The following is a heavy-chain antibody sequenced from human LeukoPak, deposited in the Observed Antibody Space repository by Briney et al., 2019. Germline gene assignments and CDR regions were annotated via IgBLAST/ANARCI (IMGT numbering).Heavy chain of an antibody. CDR3: ARLSHPSGKNWFFDY. CDR2: IFFTGST. V-gene: IGHV4-59*01. CDR1: GDSINNYY. Sequence: SETLSLTCTVSGDSINNYYWTWLRQPPGKELEWLGYIFFTGSTKYNPSLKSRLSISVDTSKNQFSLKVTSMTAADTAVYYCARLSHPSGKNWFFDYWGQGTLVTVLS. J-gene: IGHJ4*02. D-gene: IGHD3-9*01.